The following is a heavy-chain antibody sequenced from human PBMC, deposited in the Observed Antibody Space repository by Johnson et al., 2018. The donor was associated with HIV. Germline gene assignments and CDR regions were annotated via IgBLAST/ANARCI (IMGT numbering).Heavy chain of an antibody. CDR2: LSSNGGST. CDR3: AKVAVATAAGGVALDI. V-gene: IGHV3-64*01. J-gene: IGHJ3*02. CDR1: GFTFSSYW. D-gene: IGHD6-13*01. Sequence: VQLVESGGGLVQPGGSLRLSCAASGFTFSSYWMGWVRQAPGQGLEYVSALSSNGGSTNYANSVKDMQTRRFTISRDKSKNTLYLQMGSLRAEDRAVYYCAKVAVATAAGGVALDIWGPGTMVTVSS.